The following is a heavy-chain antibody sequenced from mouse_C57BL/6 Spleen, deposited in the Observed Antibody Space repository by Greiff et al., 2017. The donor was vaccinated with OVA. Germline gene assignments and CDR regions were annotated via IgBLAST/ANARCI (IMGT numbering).Heavy chain of an antibody. CDR3: ARLDYYGSSYGYFDV. V-gene: IGHV1-39*01. J-gene: IGHJ1*03. Sequence: EVQGVESGPELVKPGASVKISCKASGYSFTDYNMNWVKQSTGKSLEWIGVINPNYGTTSYNQKFKGKATLTVDQSSSTAYMQLNSLTSEDSAVYYCARLDYYGSSYGYFDVWGTGTTVTVSS. CDR2: INPNYGTT. D-gene: IGHD1-1*01. CDR1: GYSFTDYN.